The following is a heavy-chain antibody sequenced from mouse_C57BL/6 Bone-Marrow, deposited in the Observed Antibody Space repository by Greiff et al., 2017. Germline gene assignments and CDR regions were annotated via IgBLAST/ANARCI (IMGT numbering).Heavy chain of an antibody. J-gene: IGHJ3*01. CDR3: AIYYYGSSYVGWFAY. CDR1: GYAFTNYL. V-gene: IGHV1-54*01. D-gene: IGHD1-1*01. Sequence: QVQLQQSGAELVRPGTSVKVSCKASGYAFTNYLIEWVKQRPGQGLEWIGVINPGSGGTNYNEKFKGKATLTADKSSSTAYMQLSSLTSEDSAVYFCAIYYYGSSYVGWFAYWGQGTLVTVSA. CDR2: INPGSGGT.